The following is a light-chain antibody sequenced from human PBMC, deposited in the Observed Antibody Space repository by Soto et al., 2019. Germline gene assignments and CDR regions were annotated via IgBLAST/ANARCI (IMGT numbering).Light chain of an antibody. Sequence: QSVLTQPPSVSWAPGQRVTIACTGSSSNIGAGYDVHWYQQLPGTAPKLLIYGNSNRPSWVPDRFSGSKSGTSASLAITGLQAEDEADYYCQSYDSSLSGSYVVFGGGTKVTVL. CDR1: SSNIGAGYD. V-gene: IGLV1-40*01. CDR3: QSYDSSLSGSYVV. CDR2: GNS. J-gene: IGLJ2*01.